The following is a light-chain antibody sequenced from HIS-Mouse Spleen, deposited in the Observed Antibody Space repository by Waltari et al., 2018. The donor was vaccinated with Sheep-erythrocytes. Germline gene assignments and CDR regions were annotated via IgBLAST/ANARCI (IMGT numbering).Light chain of an antibody. CDR2: EGS. Sequence: QSALTQPASVSGSPAQSITISCTGTSRVVGSYTVVHWYQQHPGKAPKLMIYEGSKRPSGVSNHFSGSKSGNTASLTISGLQAEDEADYYCCSYAGSSTPWVFGGGTKLTVL. CDR3: CSYAGSSTPWV. J-gene: IGLJ3*02. CDR1: SRVVGSYTV. V-gene: IGLV2-23*01.